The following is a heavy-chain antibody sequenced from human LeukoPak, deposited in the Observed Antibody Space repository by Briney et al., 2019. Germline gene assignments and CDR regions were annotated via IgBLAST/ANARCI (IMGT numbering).Heavy chain of an antibody. CDR3: ARVKPYYDFWSGYYYNWFDP. CDR1: GGSFSGYY. V-gene: IGHV4-34*01. Sequence: SETLSLTCAVYGGSFSGYYWSWIRQPPGKGLEWIGEINHSGSTNYNPSLKSRVTMSVDTSKNQFSLKLSSVTAADTAVYYCARVKPYYDFWSGYYYNWFDPWGQGTLVTVSS. D-gene: IGHD3-3*01. J-gene: IGHJ5*02. CDR2: INHSGST.